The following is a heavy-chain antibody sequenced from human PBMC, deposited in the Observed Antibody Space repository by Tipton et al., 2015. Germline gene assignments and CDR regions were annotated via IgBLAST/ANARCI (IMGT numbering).Heavy chain of an antibody. CDR1: GYTFTSYY. CDR2: INPSGGYT. Sequence: QSGAEVKKPGASVKVSCMAFGYTFTSYYIHWVRQVPGQGLEWMGIINPSGGYTRYSQKFQGRVSMTSDTSTSIVYMALSSLRFDDTAVYYCARGPSTLPINTSPDFWGQGTLVTVSS. J-gene: IGHJ4*02. CDR3: ARGPSTLPINTSPDF. V-gene: IGHV1-46*01. D-gene: IGHD2-2*01.